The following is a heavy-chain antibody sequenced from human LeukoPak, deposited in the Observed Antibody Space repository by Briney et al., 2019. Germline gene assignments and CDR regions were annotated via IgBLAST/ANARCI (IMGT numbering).Heavy chain of an antibody. CDR2: IYSGGST. D-gene: IGHD3-22*01. CDR3: ARGGDGYDSSGYYYGYFDY. CDR1: GFTVSSNY. V-gene: IGHV3-53*01. J-gene: IGHJ4*02. Sequence: GGSLRLSCAASGFTVSSNYMSWVRQAPGKGLEWVSVIYSGGSTYYADSVKGRFTISRDNSKNTLYLQMNSLRAEDTDVYYCARGGDGYDSSGYYYGYFDYWGQGTLVTVSS.